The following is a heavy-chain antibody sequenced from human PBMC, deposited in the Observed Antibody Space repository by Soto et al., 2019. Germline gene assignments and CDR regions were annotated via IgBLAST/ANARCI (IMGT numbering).Heavy chain of an antibody. Sequence: SETLSLTCTVSGGSISSYYWSWIRQPPGKGLEWIGYIYYSGSTNYNPSLKSRVTISVDTSKNQFSLKLSSVTAADTAVYYCARIYSGYAFDYWGQGTLVTVSS. CDR1: GGSISSYY. D-gene: IGHD5-12*01. J-gene: IGHJ4*02. CDR3: ARIYSGYAFDY. CDR2: IYYSGST. V-gene: IGHV4-59*01.